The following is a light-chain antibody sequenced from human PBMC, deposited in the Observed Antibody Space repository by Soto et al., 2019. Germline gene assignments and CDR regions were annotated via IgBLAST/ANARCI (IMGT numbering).Light chain of an antibody. V-gene: IGKV1-5*01. CDR2: GAS. Sequence: DIPMTQSPSTLSASVGDRVTITCRASQSISNWLAWYQQKPGKAPKLLIYGASSLESGVPSRFSGSGSGTEFTLTISSLQPDDFATYYCQQYNSYSTFGQGTKLEIK. CDR1: QSISNW. CDR3: QQYNSYST. J-gene: IGKJ2*01.